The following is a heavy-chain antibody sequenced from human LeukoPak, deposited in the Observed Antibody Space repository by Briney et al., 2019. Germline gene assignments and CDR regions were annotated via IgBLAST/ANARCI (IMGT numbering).Heavy chain of an antibody. D-gene: IGHD1-14*01. CDR1: GGSISSYY. CDR2: IYYSGST. Sequence: PSETLSLTCTVSGGSISSYYWSWIRQPPGKGLEWIGYIYYSGSTNYNPSLKSRVTISVDTSKNQFFLKLSSVTAADTAVYYCARVTAGDHQFLDYWGQGTLVTVSS. V-gene: IGHV4-59*01. CDR3: ARVTAGDHQFLDY. J-gene: IGHJ4*02.